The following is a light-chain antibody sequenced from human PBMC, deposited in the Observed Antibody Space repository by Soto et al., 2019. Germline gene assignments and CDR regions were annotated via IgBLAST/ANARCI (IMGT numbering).Light chain of an antibody. CDR2: SAA. CDR1: QHLNNW. J-gene: IGKJ1*01. V-gene: IGKV1-5*01. CDR3: RQDYTYPRT. Sequence: IHLTQSPSTLSASVGDRVAITCRDSQHLNNWLAWCQQKPGDAAKCLIQSAASLQSGGTSTISGSRAGTDFTPTIISRLQAEDAAFFCRQDYTYPRTFGLGTKVDI.